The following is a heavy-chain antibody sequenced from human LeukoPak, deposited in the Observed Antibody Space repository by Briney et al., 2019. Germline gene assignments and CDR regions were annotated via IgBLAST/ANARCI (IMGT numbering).Heavy chain of an antibody. CDR1: GFTFSSYS. V-gene: IGHV3-21*01. CDR3: AKIAAAGYVDY. D-gene: IGHD6-13*01. Sequence: GGSLRLSCAASGFTFSSYSMNWVRQAPGKWLEWVSSISSSSSYIYYADSVKGRFTISRDNAKNSLYLQMNSLRAEDTAVYYCAKIAAAGYVDYWGQGTLVTVSS. J-gene: IGHJ4*02. CDR2: ISSSSSYI.